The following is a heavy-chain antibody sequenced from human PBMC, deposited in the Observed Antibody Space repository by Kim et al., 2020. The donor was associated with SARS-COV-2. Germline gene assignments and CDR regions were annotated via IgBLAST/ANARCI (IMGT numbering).Heavy chain of an antibody. V-gene: IGHV5-51*01. D-gene: IGHD1-26*01. J-gene: IGHJ4*02. Sequence: YRPSFQGQVTISADKSISTAYLQWSSLKASDTAMYYCARLVGATNYFDYWGQGTLVTVSS. CDR3: ARLVGATNYFDY.